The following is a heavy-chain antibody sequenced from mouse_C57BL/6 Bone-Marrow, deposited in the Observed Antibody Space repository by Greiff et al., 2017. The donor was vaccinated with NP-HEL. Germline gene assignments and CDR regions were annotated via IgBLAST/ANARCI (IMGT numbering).Heavy chain of an antibody. CDR3: ALYYDYAWFAY. CDR2: ISYDGSN. Sequence: VQLQQSGPGLVKPSQSLSLTCSVTGYSITSGYYWNWIRQFPGNKLEWMGYISYDGSNNYNPSLKNRISITRDTSKNQFFLKLNSVTTEDTATYYCALYYDYAWFAYWGQGTLVTVSA. J-gene: IGHJ3*01. D-gene: IGHD2-4*01. V-gene: IGHV3-6*01. CDR1: GYSITSGYY.